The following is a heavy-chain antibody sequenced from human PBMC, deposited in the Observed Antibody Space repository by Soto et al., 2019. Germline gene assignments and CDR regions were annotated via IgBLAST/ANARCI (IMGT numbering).Heavy chain of an antibody. CDR3: ARDQYYYDSSGYHVLGYFDY. D-gene: IGHD3-22*01. CDR1: GGSISSGGYY. Sequence: SETLSLTCTVSGGSISSGGYYWSWIRQHPGKGLEWIGYIYYSGSTYYNPSLKSRVTISVDTSKSQFSLKLSSVTAADTAVYYCARDQYYYDSSGYHVLGYFDYWGQGTLVTVSS. V-gene: IGHV4-31*03. CDR2: IYYSGST. J-gene: IGHJ4*02.